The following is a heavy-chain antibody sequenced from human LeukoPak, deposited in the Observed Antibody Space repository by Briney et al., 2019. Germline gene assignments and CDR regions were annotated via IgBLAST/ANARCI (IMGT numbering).Heavy chain of an antibody. CDR2: IIPILGIA. J-gene: IGHJ4*02. D-gene: IGHD3-22*01. V-gene: IGHV1-69*04. CDR1: GGTFSSYA. CDR3: ARDHGGKWLKPPFDY. Sequence: SVKVSCKASGGTFSSYAISWVRQAPGQGLEWMGRIIPILGIANYAQKFQGRVTITADKSTSTAYMELSSLRSEDTAVYYCARDHGGKWLKPPFDYWGQGTLVTVSS.